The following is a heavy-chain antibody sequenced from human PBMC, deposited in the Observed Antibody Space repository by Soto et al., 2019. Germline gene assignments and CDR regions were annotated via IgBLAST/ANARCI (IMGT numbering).Heavy chain of an antibody. CDR2: ISGSGGST. CDR3: AKDHCSSTSCYAKWFDP. CDR1: GFTFSSYA. J-gene: IGHJ5*02. D-gene: IGHD2-2*01. V-gene: IGHV3-23*01. Sequence: EVQLLESGGGLVQPGGSLRLSCAASGFTFSSYAMSWVCQAPGKGLEWVSAISGSGGSTYYADSVKGRFTISRDNSKNTLYLQMNSLRAEDTAVYYCAKDHCSSTSCYAKWFDPWGQGTLVTVSS.